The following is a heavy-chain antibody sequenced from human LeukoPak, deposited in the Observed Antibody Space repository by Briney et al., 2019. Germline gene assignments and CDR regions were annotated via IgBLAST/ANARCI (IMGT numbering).Heavy chain of an antibody. Sequence: GGSLRLSCAASGFTFSSYAMSWVRQAPGKGLEWVSAISGSGGSTYYADSVKGRFTISRDNSKNTLYLQMNSLRAEDTAVYHCARLGYSSSWYPADYWGQGTLVTVSS. CDR2: ISGSGGST. V-gene: IGHV3-23*01. D-gene: IGHD6-13*01. CDR1: GFTFSSYA. J-gene: IGHJ4*02. CDR3: ARLGYSSSWYPADY.